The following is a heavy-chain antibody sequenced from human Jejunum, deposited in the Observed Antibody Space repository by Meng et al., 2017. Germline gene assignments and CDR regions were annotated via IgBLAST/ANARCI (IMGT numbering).Heavy chain of an antibody. CDR1: GYSFTNYW. CDR2: IYPGDSDT. D-gene: IGHD3-3*01. Sequence: GESLKISCEGSGYSFTNYWIGWVRQMPGKGLEWTGSIYPGDSDTRYSSSFQGQVTIPADKSINTAYLQWSSLKASDTAMYYCARHWSGSYHGSFQHWGQGTLVTVAS. V-gene: IGHV5-51*01. CDR3: ARHWSGSYHGSFQH. J-gene: IGHJ1*01.